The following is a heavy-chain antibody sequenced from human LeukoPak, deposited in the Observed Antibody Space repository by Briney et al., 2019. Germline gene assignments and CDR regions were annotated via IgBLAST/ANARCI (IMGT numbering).Heavy chain of an antibody. D-gene: IGHD6-19*01. CDR1: GFTFSDYY. Sequence: PGGSLRLSCAASGFTFSDYYMSWIRQAPGKGLEWVSYISFSGSPTQYADSVKGRFTISRDNAKNSLYLQMNSLRDEDTAVYYCAKEFGHGQHWLVPSDYWGQGTLVTVSS. CDR3: AKEFGHGQHWLVPSDY. CDR2: ISFSGSPT. V-gene: IGHV3-11*01. J-gene: IGHJ4*02.